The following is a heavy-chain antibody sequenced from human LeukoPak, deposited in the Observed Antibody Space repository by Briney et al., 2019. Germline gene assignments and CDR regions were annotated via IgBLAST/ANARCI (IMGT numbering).Heavy chain of an antibody. D-gene: IGHD3-9*01. V-gene: IGHV3-21*01. CDR1: GFTFNSYS. CDR2: ISSSSSYI. J-gene: IGHJ4*02. CDR3: ARVRTYDSGVLRYFDWEWYYFDY. Sequence: GGSLRLSCAASGFTFNSYSMNWVRQAPGKGLEWVSSISSSSSYIYYADSVKGRFTISRDNAKSSLYLQMNSLRAEDTAVYYCARVRTYDSGVLRYFDWEWYYFDYWGQGTLVTVSS.